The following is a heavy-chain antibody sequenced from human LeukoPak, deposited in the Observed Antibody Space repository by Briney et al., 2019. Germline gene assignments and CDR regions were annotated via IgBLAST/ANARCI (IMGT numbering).Heavy chain of an antibody. CDR3: ARDAGRYYDSSGYYYYYYGMDV. Sequence: GFLRLSCAASGFTFSSYSMNWVRQAPGKGLEWVSSISSSSSYVYYADSVKGRFTISRDNAKNSLYLQMNSLRAEDTAVYYCARDAGRYYDSSGYYYYYYGMDVWGQGTTVTVSS. CDR1: GFTFSSYS. J-gene: IGHJ6*02. CDR2: ISSSSSYV. V-gene: IGHV3-21*01. D-gene: IGHD3-22*01.